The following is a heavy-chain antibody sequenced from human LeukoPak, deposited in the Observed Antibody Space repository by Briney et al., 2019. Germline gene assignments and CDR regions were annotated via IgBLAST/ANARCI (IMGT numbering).Heavy chain of an antibody. D-gene: IGHD3-22*01. J-gene: IGHJ1*01. Sequence: GGSLRLSCAASGFTFDNYRMSWVRQAPGKGLEWVAAIWHDGSRKYYAETVKGRFTISRDNARNTVYVQMDSLRAEDTAVYYCARDEGDSSGYYPGLWGQGTLVTVSS. CDR3: ARDEGDSSGYYPGL. CDR1: GFTFDNYR. CDR2: IWHDGSRK. V-gene: IGHV3-33*08.